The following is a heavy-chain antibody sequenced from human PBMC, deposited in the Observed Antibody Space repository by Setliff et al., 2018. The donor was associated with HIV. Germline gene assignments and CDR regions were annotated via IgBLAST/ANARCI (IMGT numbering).Heavy chain of an antibody. Sequence: PGESLKIPCHLSGCSLVDFWIGWVRQMPGKGLEWVGFIYPGDSDSRYSPSFRGQVTISADKSTTPAYLDWASLKASDTAMYYCVRYIGAAAGYIDHWGQGTLVTVSS. J-gene: IGHJ4*02. CDR1: GCSLVDFW. CDR3: VRYIGAAAGYIDH. CDR2: IYPGDSDS. V-gene: IGHV5-51*01. D-gene: IGHD6-25*01.